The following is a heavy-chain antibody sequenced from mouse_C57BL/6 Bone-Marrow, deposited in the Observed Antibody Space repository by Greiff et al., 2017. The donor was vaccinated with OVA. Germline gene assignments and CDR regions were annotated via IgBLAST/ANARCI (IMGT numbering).Heavy chain of an antibody. CDR1: GFNIKDDY. V-gene: IGHV14-4*01. D-gene: IGHD1-1*01. Sequence: VQLQQSGAELVRPGASVKLSCTASGFNIKDDYMHWVKQRPEQGLEWIGWIDPENGDTEYASQFQGKATITADPSSNTAYLQHSSLTSEDTAVYYCNTSVITTVVAPYAMDYWGQGTSVTVSS. CDR3: NTSVITTVVAPYAMDY. J-gene: IGHJ4*01. CDR2: IDPENGDT.